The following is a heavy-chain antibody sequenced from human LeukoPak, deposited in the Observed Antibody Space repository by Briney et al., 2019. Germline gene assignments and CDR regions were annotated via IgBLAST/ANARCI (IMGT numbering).Heavy chain of an antibody. CDR1: GFTFDAYA. CDR3: ARLIVVVPAATDDNWFDP. CDR2: INWNGLSA. Sequence: GGSLRLSCAASGFTFDAYAIHWVRQAPGKGLEWVCLINWNGLSAYYSDSVKGRFTISRDNAKNSLYLQMNSLRAEDTAVYYCARLIVVVPAATDDNWFDPWGQGTLVTVSS. V-gene: IGHV3-43D*03. D-gene: IGHD2-2*01. J-gene: IGHJ5*02.